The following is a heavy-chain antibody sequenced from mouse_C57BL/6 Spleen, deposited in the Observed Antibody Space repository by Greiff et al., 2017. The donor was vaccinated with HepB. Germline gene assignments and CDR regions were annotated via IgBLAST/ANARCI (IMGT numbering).Heavy chain of an antibody. D-gene: IGHD1-1*02. J-gene: IGHJ2*01. V-gene: IGHV5-4*01. CDR3: ARNRCGHYYFAY. Sequence: EVQLVESGGGLVKPGGSLKLSCAASGFTFSSYAMSWVRQTPEKRLEWVATISDGGSYTYYPDNVKGRFTISRGNAKNNLYLQMSHLKSEDTAMYFCARNRCGHYYFAYWGQGTTLAVSS. CDR2: ISDGGSYT. CDR1: GFTFSSYA.